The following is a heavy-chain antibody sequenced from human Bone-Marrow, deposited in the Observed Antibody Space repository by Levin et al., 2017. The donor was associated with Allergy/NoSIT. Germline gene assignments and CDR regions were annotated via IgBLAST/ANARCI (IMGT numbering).Heavy chain of an antibody. CDR2: ISGSGGST. D-gene: IGHD1-26*01. J-gene: IGHJ4*02. Sequence: GGSLRLSCAASGFTFSSYVMSWVRQAPGKGLEWVSGISGSGGSTYYADSVKGRFTISRDNSKNTLYLQMNSLRAEDTAVYYCAKPSGSHDFDYWGQGTLVSVSS. CDR1: GFTFSSYV. CDR3: AKPSGSHDFDY. V-gene: IGHV3-23*01.